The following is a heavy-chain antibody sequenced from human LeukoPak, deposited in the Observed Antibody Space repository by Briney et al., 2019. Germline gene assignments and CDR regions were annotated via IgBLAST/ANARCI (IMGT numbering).Heavy chain of an antibody. CDR2: MNPNSGNT. V-gene: IGHV1-8*01. CDR1: GYTFTSYD. CDR3: ARGPLKRQQLVRRTSYYMDV. J-gene: IGHJ6*03. Sequence: ASVTVSCKASGYTFTSYDINWVRQAPGQGLEWMGWMNPNSGNTGYAQKFQGRVTMTRNTSISTAYMELSSLRSEDTAVYYCARGPLKRQQLVRRTSYYMDVWGKGTTVTVSS. D-gene: IGHD6-13*01.